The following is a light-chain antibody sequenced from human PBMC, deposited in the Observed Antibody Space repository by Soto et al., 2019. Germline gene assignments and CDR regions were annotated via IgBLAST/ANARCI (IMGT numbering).Light chain of an antibody. Sequence: IQMTQSPSSVSASVGDGVTVPCRASQGVSSGLAWYQERPGKAPKLLIYAASSLQSGVPSRFSGSGSGTDFTLTISSLQPEDFAVYYCQQRSNWITFGGGTKVDIK. CDR2: AAS. CDR1: QGVSSG. V-gene: IGKV1-12*01. J-gene: IGKJ4*01. CDR3: QQRSNWIT.